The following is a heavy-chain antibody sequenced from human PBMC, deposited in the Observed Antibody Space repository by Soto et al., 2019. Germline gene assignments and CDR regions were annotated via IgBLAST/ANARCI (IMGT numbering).Heavy chain of an antibody. Sequence: VKVSCKASGYTFTSYGISWVLQAPGQGLEWMGWISAYNGNTNYAQKLQGRVTMTTDTSTSTAYMELRSLRSDDTAVYYCARGVGRFLEWFPYYYYGMDVWGQGTTVTVSS. J-gene: IGHJ6*02. V-gene: IGHV1-18*01. CDR3: ARGVGRFLEWFPYYYYGMDV. D-gene: IGHD3-3*01. CDR1: GYTFTSYG. CDR2: ISAYNGNT.